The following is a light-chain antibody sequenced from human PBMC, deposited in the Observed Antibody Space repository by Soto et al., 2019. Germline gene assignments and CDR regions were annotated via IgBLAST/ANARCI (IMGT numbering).Light chain of an antibody. CDR2: GES. J-gene: IGKJ1*01. CDR1: QSVSNNY. V-gene: IGKV3-20*01. Sequence: EIVLTQSPGILSLSPGERYTRSCMASQSVSNNYLAWYQQKPGQAPRLLIYGESNRATGIPDRFSGSGSGTDFTLTISRLEPEDFAVYYCQQYGSSGTFGQGTKVDIK. CDR3: QQYGSSGT.